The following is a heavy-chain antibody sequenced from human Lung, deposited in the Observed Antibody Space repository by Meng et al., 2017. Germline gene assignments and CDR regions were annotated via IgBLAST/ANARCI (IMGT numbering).Heavy chain of an antibody. D-gene: IGHD1/OR15-1a*01. V-gene: IGHV4-34*01. CDR1: GGSFSGYY. J-gene: IGHJ2*01. CDR2: INHSGST. Sequence: QVPLQPWGAGLLKPLATLSLTCAVYGGSFSGYYWSWIRQPPGKGLEWIGEINHSGSTNYNPSLKSRVTISVDTSKNQFSLKLSSVTAADTAVYYCARPKQANWYFDLWGRGTLVTVSS. CDR3: ARPKQANWYFDL.